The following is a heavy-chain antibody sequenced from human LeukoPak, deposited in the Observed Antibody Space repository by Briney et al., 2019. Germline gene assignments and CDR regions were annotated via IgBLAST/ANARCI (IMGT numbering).Heavy chain of an antibody. CDR1: GDSVSRNNIA. CDR2: TYYSSKWYN. CDR3: AREWNNAFDF. V-gene: IGHV6-1*01. J-gene: IGHJ3*01. Sequence: SQTLSLTCAISGDSVSRNNIACNWIRQSPSRGLEWLGRTYYSSKWYNDYAVSVKSRVTIYPDTSKNQFSLHLNSVTPEDTAVFYCAREWNNAFDFWGQGTMATVSS. D-gene: IGHD1-1*01.